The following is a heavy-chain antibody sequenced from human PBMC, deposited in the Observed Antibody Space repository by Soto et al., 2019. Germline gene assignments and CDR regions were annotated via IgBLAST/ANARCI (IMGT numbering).Heavy chain of an antibody. D-gene: IGHD5-12*01. CDR3: ARTRGYSGYDWARAFDI. V-gene: IGHV4-59*01. Sequence: SETLSPTFTVSGGSISSYYWSWIRQPPGKGLEWIGYIYYSGSTNYNPSLKSRVTISVDTSKNQFSLKLSSVTAADTAVYYCARTRGYSGYDWARAFDIWGQGTMVTVSS. CDR1: GGSISSYY. J-gene: IGHJ3*02. CDR2: IYYSGST.